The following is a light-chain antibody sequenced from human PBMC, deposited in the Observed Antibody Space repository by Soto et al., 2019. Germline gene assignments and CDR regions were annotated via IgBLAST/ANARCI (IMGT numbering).Light chain of an antibody. J-gene: IGKJ2*01. CDR2: AAS. CDR1: QSISTF. Sequence: DIQMTQSTSSLSASVGDRVTINCRASQSISTFLNWYQQKPGQAPKVLISAASTLQSGVPSRFSGRGSGTDLTLTISSLQPEDFATYYCQQSDSTPYTFGQGTTLETK. CDR3: QQSDSTPYT. V-gene: IGKV1-39*01.